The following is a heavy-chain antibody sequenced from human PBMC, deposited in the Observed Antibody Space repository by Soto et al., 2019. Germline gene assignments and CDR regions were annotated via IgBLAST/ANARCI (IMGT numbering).Heavy chain of an antibody. CDR3: ASHYDMWSGYLSPVDY. CDR1: GYTFSDYY. D-gene: IGHD3-3*01. J-gene: IGHJ4*02. CDR2: IDTSSTKI. V-gene: IGHV3-11*01. Sequence: QVQLVESGGDLVKRGGSLRLACAASGYTFSDYYMSWIRQAPGKGLEWLSYIDTSSTKIYYADSVKGRFTISRDNAKNSLYLEMNSLRDEDTAVYYCASHYDMWSGYLSPVDYWGQGTLFTVSS.